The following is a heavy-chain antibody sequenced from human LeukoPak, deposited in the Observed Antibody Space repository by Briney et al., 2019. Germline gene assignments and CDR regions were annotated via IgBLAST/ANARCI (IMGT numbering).Heavy chain of an antibody. CDR3: ARDSYDSSGYYYWNPYYYYYMDV. Sequence: ASVTVSFKASGYTFTIYGISWVRQAPGQGREWMGWISAYNGNTNYAQKLQGRVTMTTDTSTSTAYMELRSLRSDDTAVYYCARDSYDSSGYYYWNPYYYYYMDVWGKGTTVTVSS. D-gene: IGHD3-22*01. V-gene: IGHV1-18*01. CDR1: GYTFTIYG. J-gene: IGHJ6*03. CDR2: ISAYNGNT.